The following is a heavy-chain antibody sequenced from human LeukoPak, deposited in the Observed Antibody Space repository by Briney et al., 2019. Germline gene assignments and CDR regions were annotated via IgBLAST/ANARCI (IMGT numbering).Heavy chain of an antibody. D-gene: IGHD3-22*01. J-gene: IGHJ4*02. Sequence: GGSLRLSCAASGFTFSSYSMNWVRQAPGKGLEWVSSISSSSSYIYYADSVKGRFTISRDNAKNSLYLQMSSLRAEDTAVYYCASTHYYDSSGYYQYYFDYWGQGTLVTVSS. V-gene: IGHV3-21*01. CDR3: ASTHYYDSSGYYQYYFDY. CDR1: GFTFSSYS. CDR2: ISSSSSYI.